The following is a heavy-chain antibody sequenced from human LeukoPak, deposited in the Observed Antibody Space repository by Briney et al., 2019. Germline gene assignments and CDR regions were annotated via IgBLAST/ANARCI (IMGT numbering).Heavy chain of an antibody. Sequence: GGSLRLSCAASGFTFSSYAMSWVRQAPGKGLEWVSAISGSGGSTYYADSVKGRFTISRDNSKNTLYLQMNSLRTEDTAVYYCERYGLYCSSSSCYIDSWGQGTLVTVSS. CDR1: GFTFSSYA. J-gene: IGHJ4*02. CDR2: ISGSGGST. V-gene: IGHV3-23*01. D-gene: IGHD2-2*02. CDR3: ERYGLYCSSSSCYIDS.